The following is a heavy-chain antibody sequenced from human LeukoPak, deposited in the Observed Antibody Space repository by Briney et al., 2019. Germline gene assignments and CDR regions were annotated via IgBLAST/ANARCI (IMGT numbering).Heavy chain of an antibody. V-gene: IGHV7-4-1*02. Sequence: GASVKVSCKASGYTFIIYAMNWVRQAPGQGLEWMGWINTNTGNPTYAQGFTGRFVFSLDTSVSTAYLQISSLQAEDTAVYYCARSNNDGDYLGVGFDYWGQGTLVTVSS. CDR3: ARSNNDGDYLGVGFDY. J-gene: IGHJ4*02. CDR2: INTNTGNP. CDR1: GYTFIIYA. D-gene: IGHD4-17*01.